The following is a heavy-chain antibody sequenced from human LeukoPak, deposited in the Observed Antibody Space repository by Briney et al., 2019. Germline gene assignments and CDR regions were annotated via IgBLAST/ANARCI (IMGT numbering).Heavy chain of an antibody. D-gene: IGHD3-9*01. J-gene: IGHJ3*02. CDR3: ARDDSRPTPVPRYFDWLNAFDI. CDR2: FYYGGIT. Sequence: SETLSLTCTVSGASITTTLYYWVWARQSPGKGLEWIGSFYYGGITYYHPSLKSRVTISVDTSKNQFSLKLSSVTAADTAVYYCARDDSRPTPVPRYFDWLNAFDIWGQGTMVTVSS. CDR1: GASITTTLYY. V-gene: IGHV4-39*07.